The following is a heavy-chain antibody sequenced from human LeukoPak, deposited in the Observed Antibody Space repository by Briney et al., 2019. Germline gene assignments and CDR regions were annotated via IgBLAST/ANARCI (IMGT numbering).Heavy chain of an antibody. CDR2: IRYDGSNK. Sequence: GGSLRLSCAASGFTFSSYAMHWVRQAPGKGLEWVAFIRYDGSNKYYADSVKGRFTISRDNSKNTLYLQMNSLRAEDTAVYYCAREVVAVAGTFDWFDPWGQGTLVTVSS. CDR1: GFTFSSYA. J-gene: IGHJ5*02. D-gene: IGHD6-19*01. V-gene: IGHV3-30*02. CDR3: AREVVAVAGTFDWFDP.